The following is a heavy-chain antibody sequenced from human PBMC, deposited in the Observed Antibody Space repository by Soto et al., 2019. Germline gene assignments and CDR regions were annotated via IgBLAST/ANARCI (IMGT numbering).Heavy chain of an antibody. CDR2: ITGSGGST. CDR3: AKPNLFCSSTSCYDV. V-gene: IGHV3-23*01. CDR1: GFTFSSYA. Sequence: GGSLRLSCAASGFTFSSYAMSWVRQAPGKGLEWVSAITGSGGSTYYADSVKGRFTISRDNSKNTLYLQMNSLRAEDTAVYYCAKPNLFCSSTSCYDVWGQGTLVTVSS. D-gene: IGHD2-2*01. J-gene: IGHJ4*02.